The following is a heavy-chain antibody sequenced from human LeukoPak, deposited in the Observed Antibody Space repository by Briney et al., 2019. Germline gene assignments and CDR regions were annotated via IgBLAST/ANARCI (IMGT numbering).Heavy chain of an antibody. CDR1: GYLFSNYW. CDR2: IYPGDSDS. J-gene: IGHJ4*02. Sequence: PGESLKISCQASGYLFSNYWIGWVRQMPGKGLEWMGTIYPGDSDSKYSPSFQGQVTISADKSINTAYLQWSSLKASDTAMYYCARPYYYGSGSYYVLKYWGQGTLVTVSS. V-gene: IGHV5-51*01. CDR3: ARPYYYGSGSYYVLKY. D-gene: IGHD3-10*01.